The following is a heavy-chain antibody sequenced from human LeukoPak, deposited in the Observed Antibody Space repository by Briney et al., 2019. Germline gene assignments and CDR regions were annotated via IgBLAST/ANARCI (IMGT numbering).Heavy chain of an antibody. J-gene: IGHJ4*02. V-gene: IGHV3-30*02. CDR2: IRYDGSNK. CDR1: GFSVTTYW. CDR3: ARDRPPQLHYFDY. D-gene: IGHD2-2*01. Sequence: GGSLRLSCAVSGFSVTTYWMNWVRQAPGKGLEWVAFIRYDGSNKYYADSVKGRFTISRDNSKNTLYLQMNSLRAEDTAVYYCARDRPPQLHYFDYWGQGTLVTVSS.